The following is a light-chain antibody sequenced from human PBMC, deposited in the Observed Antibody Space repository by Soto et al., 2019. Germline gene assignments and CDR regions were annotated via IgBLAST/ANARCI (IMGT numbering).Light chain of an antibody. CDR1: QTISSW. CDR3: QQYNNWPPT. J-gene: IGKJ1*01. Sequence: IQMTQYPSTLSGSVGDRVTITCRASQTISSWLAWYQQKPGKAPKLLIYKASTLKSGVPARFSGSGSGTEFTLTISSLQSEDFAVYYCQQYNNWPPTFGQGSKVDIK. CDR2: KAS. V-gene: IGKV1-5*03.